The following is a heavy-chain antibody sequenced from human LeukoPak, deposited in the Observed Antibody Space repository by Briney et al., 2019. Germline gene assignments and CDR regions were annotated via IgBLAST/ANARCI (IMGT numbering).Heavy chain of an antibody. V-gene: IGHV3-7*01. CDR3: GRVPRYSRSWHDP. Sequence: GGSLRLSCAASGFTFSIYWMSWVRQAPGKGLEWVANIKQDGSEKYYVDSVKGRFTISRDNAKNSLFLQMNSLRAEDTAVYYGGRVPRYSRSWHDPWGQEPLFTVSS. CDR1: GFTFSIYW. CDR2: IKQDGSEK. D-gene: IGHD6-13*01. J-gene: IGHJ5*02.